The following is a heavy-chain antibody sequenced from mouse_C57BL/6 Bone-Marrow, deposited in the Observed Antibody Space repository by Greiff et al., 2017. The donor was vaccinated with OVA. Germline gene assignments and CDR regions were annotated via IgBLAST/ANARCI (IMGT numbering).Heavy chain of an antibody. J-gene: IGHJ2*01. Sequence: DVHLVESGGGLVQPGGSLSLSCAASGFTFTDYYMSWVRQPPGKALEWLGFIRNKANGYTTEYSASVKGRFTISRDNSQSILYLQMNALRAEDSATYYCARSKRYFDYWGQGTTLTVSS. CDR1: GFTFTDYY. CDR3: ARSKRYFDY. CDR2: IRNKANGYTT. V-gene: IGHV7-3*01.